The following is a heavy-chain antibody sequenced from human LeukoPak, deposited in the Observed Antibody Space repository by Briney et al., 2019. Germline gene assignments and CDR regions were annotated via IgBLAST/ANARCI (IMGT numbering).Heavy chain of an antibody. V-gene: IGHV3-20*04. D-gene: IGHD3-10*01. CDR1: GFTFDDYG. CDR3: AKSPLWFGELLSESAY. CDR2: INWNGGGT. J-gene: IGHJ4*02. Sequence: PGGSLRLSCAASGFTFDDYGMNWVRQAPGKGLEWVSGINWNGGGTIYADSVKGRFTISRDNAKNSLSLQMHSLRAEDTAVYYCAKSPLWFGELLSESAYWGQGTLVTVSS.